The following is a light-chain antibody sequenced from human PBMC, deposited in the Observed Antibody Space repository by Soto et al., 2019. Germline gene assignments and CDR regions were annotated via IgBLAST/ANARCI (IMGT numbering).Light chain of an antibody. CDR2: DVS. J-gene: IGLJ1*01. CDR3: SSYTTSNTRQIV. Sequence: QPVLTNAASVSGSPGRSIPISCTDTNSDVGGYNYVSWYQHHPGKAPKLMIFDVSNRPSGVSNRFSGSKSGNTASLTISGLQPEDEADYYCSSYTTSNTRQIVFGTGTKVTVL. CDR1: NSDVGGYNY. V-gene: IGLV2-14*03.